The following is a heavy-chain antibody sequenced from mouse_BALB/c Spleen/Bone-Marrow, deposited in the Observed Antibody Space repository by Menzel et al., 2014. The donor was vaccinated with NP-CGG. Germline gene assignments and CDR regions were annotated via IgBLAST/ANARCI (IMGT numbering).Heavy chain of an antibody. D-gene: IGHD2-1*01. V-gene: IGHV1-7*01. J-gene: IGHJ4*01. CDR2: INPSTAYT. CDR1: GYTFTNYW. CDR3: ARGNYEAMDY. Sequence: VKLVESGAELAKPGASVKMSCKASGYTFTNYWIHWVKQRPGQGLEWIGYINPSTAYTAYNQKFQDKTTLTADKSSSTAYMQLSSLTSEDSAVYYCARGNYEAMDYWGQGTSVTVSS.